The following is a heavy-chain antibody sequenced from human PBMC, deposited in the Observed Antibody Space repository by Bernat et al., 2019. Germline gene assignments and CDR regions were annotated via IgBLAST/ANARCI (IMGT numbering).Heavy chain of an antibody. D-gene: IGHD3-16*01. CDR1: GFTVSSNY. CDR2: IYSGGST. V-gene: IGHV3-53*05. J-gene: IGHJ2*01. Sequence: EVQLVETGGGLIQPGGSLRLSCAASGFTVSSNYMSWVRQAPGKGLEWVSVIYSGGSTYYADSVKGRFTTSRDNSKNTLYLQMNSLRAEDTAVYYCARIMWGNWYFDLWGRGTLVTVSS. CDR3: ARIMWGNWYFDL.